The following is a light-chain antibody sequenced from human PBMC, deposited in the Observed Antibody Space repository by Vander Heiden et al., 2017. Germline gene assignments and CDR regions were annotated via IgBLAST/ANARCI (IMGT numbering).Light chain of an antibody. CDR1: QSVSSY. J-gene: IGKJ2*01. CDR2: DAS. V-gene: IGKV3-11*01. Sequence: EIVLTQSPATLSLSPGGRATLSCRASQSVSSYLAWYQQKPGQAPRLLIYDASNRATGIKARFSGSGYGTDFTLTISSLEPEDFAVYYCQQRINGHPKYTFGQGTKLEIK. CDR3: QQRINGHPKYT.